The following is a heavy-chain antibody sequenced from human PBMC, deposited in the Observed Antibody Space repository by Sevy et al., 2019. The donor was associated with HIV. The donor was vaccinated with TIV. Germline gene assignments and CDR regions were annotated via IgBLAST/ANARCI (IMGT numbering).Heavy chain of an antibody. V-gene: IGHV5-51*01. CDR1: GYSFTSNW. J-gene: IGHJ4*02. CDR3: ARLRANPYYHSSSHPFDY. Sequence: GESLKISCKGSGYSFTSNWIGWVRQMPGKGLEWMGVIWPGDSDTKYSPSFEGQVTISADRSIDTAFLRWSSLSDSDTAMYYCARLRANPYYHSSSHPFDYWGQGTLVTVSS. CDR2: IWPGDSDT. D-gene: IGHD3-22*01.